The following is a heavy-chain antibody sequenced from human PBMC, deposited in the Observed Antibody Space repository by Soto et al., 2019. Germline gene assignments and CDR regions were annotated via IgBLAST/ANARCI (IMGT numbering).Heavy chain of an antibody. J-gene: IGHJ6*03. Sequence: GGSLRLSCAASGFTFSSYWMHWVRQAPGKGLVWVSRINSDGSSTSYADSVKGRFTISRDNAKNTLYLQMNSLRAEDTAVYYCARDRAYYDFWSGFGKDYYYYMDVWGKGTTVTVSS. CDR2: INSDGSST. CDR1: GFTFSSYW. D-gene: IGHD3-3*01. CDR3: ARDRAYYDFWSGFGKDYYYYMDV. V-gene: IGHV3-74*01.